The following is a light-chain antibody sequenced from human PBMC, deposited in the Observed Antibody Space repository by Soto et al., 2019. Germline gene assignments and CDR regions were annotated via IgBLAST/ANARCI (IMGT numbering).Light chain of an antibody. V-gene: IGLV4-69*01. J-gene: IGLJ3*02. CDR2: LNSDGSH. CDR1: SGHSSYA. Sequence: QPVLTQSPSASASLGASVKLTCTLRSGHSSYAIAWHQQQPEKGPRYLMKLNSDGSHNKGDGIPDRFSGSSSGAERYLTISSLQSEDEADYYCQTWGTGVQVFGGGTKVTVL. CDR3: QTWGTGVQV.